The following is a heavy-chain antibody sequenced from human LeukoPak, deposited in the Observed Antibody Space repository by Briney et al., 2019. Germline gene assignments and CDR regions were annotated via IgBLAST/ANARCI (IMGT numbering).Heavy chain of an antibody. CDR2: INHSGST. V-gene: IGHV4-34*01. Sequence: SETLSLTCAVYGGSFSGYYWSWIRQPPGKGLEWIGEINHSGSTNYNPSLKSRVTISVDTSKNQFSLKLSSVTAADAAVYYCASSKWRSGWDPAAAARPTDWARGTLVTVSS. J-gene: IGHJ4*02. D-gene: IGHD6-13*01. CDR3: ASSKWRSGWDPAAAARPTD. CDR1: GGSFSGYY.